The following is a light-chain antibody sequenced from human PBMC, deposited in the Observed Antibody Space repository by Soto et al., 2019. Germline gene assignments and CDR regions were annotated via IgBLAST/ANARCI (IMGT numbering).Light chain of an antibody. J-gene: IGKJ1*01. V-gene: IGKV4-1*01. Sequence: DIVMTQSPDSLAVSLGERATINCKSSQSVLYSSNNKNYLAWYQQKPGQPPKLLIYWASIRESGVPDRFSGNGSGTDFTHTISSLQAEDVAVYYCQQYYATPPTFGQGTKVEIK. CDR1: QSVLYSSNNKNY. CDR2: WAS. CDR3: QQYYATPPT.